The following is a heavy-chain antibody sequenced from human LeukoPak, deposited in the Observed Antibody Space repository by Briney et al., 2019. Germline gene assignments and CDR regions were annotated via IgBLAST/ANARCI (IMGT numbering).Heavy chain of an antibody. V-gene: IGHV3-74*01. Sequence: GSLRLSCAASGFTFSSNWMHWVRQAPGKGLMWVSHINGDGSITNYADSVKGRFTISRDNAENTLFPQMNSLRAEDTSVYYCARDGYYGAHTDFDYWGQGTLVTVSS. CDR3: ARDGYYGAHTDFDY. CDR2: INGDGSIT. J-gene: IGHJ4*02. D-gene: IGHD4/OR15-4a*01. CDR1: GFTFSSNW.